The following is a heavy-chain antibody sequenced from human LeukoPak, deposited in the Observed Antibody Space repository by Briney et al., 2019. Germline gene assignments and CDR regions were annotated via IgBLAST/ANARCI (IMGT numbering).Heavy chain of an antibody. CDR3: ATALGGYFDY. CDR2: IYASGST. CDR1: GGSISSGSYY. Sequence: SETLSLTCTVSGGSISSGSYYWSWIRQPAGKGLDWIGRIYASGSTNYNPSLKSRATISVDTAKIQCSLKLSSVTAADAAVYYCATALGGYFDYWGQGTLVTVSS. D-gene: IGHD3-16*01. V-gene: IGHV4-61*02. J-gene: IGHJ4*02.